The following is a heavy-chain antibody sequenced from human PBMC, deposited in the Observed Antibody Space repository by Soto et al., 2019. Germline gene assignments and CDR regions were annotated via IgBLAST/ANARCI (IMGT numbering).Heavy chain of an antibody. Sequence: QVQLVESGGDVVQPGRSLRLSCEVSGFTFGDFGIHWVRQAPGKGLEWVTVIWADGTNKYYADFVKGRFTVSRDNSKNTLYLQMNSLRVEDTAVYYCARDLVTLAAMDVWGPGTTVLVSS. D-gene: IGHD3-16*01. CDR3: ARDLVTLAAMDV. CDR1: GFTFGDFG. CDR2: IWADGTNK. J-gene: IGHJ6*02. V-gene: IGHV3-33*01.